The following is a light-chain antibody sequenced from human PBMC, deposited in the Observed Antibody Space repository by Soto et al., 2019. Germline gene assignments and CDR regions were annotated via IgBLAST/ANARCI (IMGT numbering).Light chain of an antibody. CDR1: QSISSY. CDR2: AAS. J-gene: IGKJ4*01. Sequence: DIQMTQSPSSLSASVGERGTITFRSSQSISSYLNWYQQKPGKSPKLLIYAASSLQSGLPSTFSGSGSGTDFTLTISSLQPEDFATYYCQQSYSPLTFGGGTKVDI. CDR3: QQSYSPLT. V-gene: IGKV1-39*01.